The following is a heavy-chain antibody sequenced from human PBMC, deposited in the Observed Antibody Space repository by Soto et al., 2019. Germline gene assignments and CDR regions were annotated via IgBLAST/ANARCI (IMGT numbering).Heavy chain of an antibody. J-gene: IGHJ4*02. Sequence: QVQLVESGGGVVQPGRSLRLSCAASGFTFSSYAMHWVRQAPGKGLEWVAVISYDGSNKYYADSVKGRFTISRDNSKNTLYLQMNSLRAEDTAVYYCARDPSLSSSWSYFDYWGQGTLVTVSS. V-gene: IGHV3-30-3*01. D-gene: IGHD6-13*01. CDR1: GFTFSSYA. CDR3: ARDPSLSSSWSYFDY. CDR2: ISYDGSNK.